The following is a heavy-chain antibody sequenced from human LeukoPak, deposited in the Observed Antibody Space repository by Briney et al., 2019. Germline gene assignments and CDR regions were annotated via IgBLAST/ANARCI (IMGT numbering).Heavy chain of an antibody. Sequence: SGPTLVKPTQTLTLTCTFSGFSLSTSGVAVVWIRQPPGKALEWLALIYWDDDKRYSSSLKSRLTITKDTSKNQVVLTMTNMDPVDTATYYCAHTMVRGEYFDYWGQGTLVTASS. V-gene: IGHV2-5*02. CDR3: AHTMVRGEYFDY. CDR1: GFSLSTSGVA. J-gene: IGHJ4*02. D-gene: IGHD3-10*01. CDR2: IYWDDDK.